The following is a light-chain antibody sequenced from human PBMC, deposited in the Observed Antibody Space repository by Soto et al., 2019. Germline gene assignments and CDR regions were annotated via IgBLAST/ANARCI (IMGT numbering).Light chain of an antibody. J-gene: IGKJ3*01. V-gene: IGKV3-20*01. CDR3: QLGT. CDR1: QSVSSSY. Sequence: EIVLTQSPGTLSLSPGERATLSCRASQSVSSSYLAWYQQKPGQAPRLLIYGASSRATGIPDRFSGSGSGTDFTLTISRLEPEDFAVYYCQLGTFGPGTKADIK. CDR2: GAS.